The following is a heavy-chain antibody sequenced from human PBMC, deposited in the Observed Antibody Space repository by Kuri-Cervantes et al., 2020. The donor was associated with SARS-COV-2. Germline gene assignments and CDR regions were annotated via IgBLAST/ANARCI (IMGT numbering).Heavy chain of an antibody. V-gene: IGHV3-23*01. CDR3: AKGTWIPWDYMDV. CDR1: GFTFSSYA. D-gene: IGHD5-12*01. J-gene: IGHJ6*03. Sequence: LSLTCAASGFTFSSYAMSWVRQAPGKGLEWVSAISGSGDSTYYADSVKGRFTISRDNSKNTLYLQMNSLRAEDTAVYHCAKGTWIPWDYMDVWGKGTTVTVSS. CDR2: ISGSGDST.